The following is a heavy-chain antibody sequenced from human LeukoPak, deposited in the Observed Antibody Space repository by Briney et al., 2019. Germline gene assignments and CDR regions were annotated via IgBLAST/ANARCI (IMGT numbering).Heavy chain of an antibody. CDR1: GGSISSYY. CDR2: IYYSGST. D-gene: IGHD3-3*01. J-gene: IGHJ4*02. V-gene: IGHV4-59*12. Sequence: SETLSLTCTVSGGSISSYYWSWIRQPPGKGLEGIGYIYYSGSTNYNPSLKSRVTISVDTSKSQFSLKLSSVTAADTAVYYCARGPLYYDFWSGYYGGAQIDYWGQGTLVTVSS. CDR3: ARGPLYYDFWSGYYGGAQIDY.